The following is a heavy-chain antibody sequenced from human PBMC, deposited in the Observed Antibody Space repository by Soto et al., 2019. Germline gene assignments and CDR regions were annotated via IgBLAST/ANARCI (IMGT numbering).Heavy chain of an antibody. J-gene: IGHJ4*02. CDR2: IGSSGNKT. Sequence: GGSLRLSCAASGFTFSSFAMTWVRQAPGRGLEWVSTIGSSGNKTYYADSVKGRFTISRDNSKNTLYLQMSSLRAEDTAMYFCANAAHMTTSLLLDYWGQGTQVTVSS. CDR1: GFTFSSFA. D-gene: IGHD4-4*01. V-gene: IGHV3-23*01. CDR3: ANAAHMTTSLLLDY.